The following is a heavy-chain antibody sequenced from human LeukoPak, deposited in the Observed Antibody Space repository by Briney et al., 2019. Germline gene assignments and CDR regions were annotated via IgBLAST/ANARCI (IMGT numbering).Heavy chain of an antibody. J-gene: IGHJ4*02. CDR3: ARRDGYTDAFDY. CDR1: GFTFSSYG. D-gene: IGHD5-24*01. CDR2: ISYDGSNK. Sequence: PAGSLRLSCAASGFTFSSYGWHWLRQAPGKGLEWVGVISYDGSNKYYADSVKGRFTISRDNTKNTLYLQMTSLRAADTAVYYCARRDGYTDAFDYWGQGTLVTVSS. V-gene: IGHV3-30*03.